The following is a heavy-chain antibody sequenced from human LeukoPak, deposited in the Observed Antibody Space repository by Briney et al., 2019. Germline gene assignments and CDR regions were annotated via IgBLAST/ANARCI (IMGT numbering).Heavy chain of an antibody. CDR3: ARHSGYHSTMYLDY. J-gene: IGHJ4*02. Sequence: SVKVSCKASGGTFSSYAISWVRQAPGQGLEWMGGIIPIFGTANYAQKFQGRVTITAGESTSTVYMELSSLRSEDTAVYYCARHSGYHSTMYLDYWGQGTLVTVSS. V-gene: IGHV1-69*13. CDR1: GGTFSSYA. CDR2: IIPIFGTA. D-gene: IGHD3-22*01.